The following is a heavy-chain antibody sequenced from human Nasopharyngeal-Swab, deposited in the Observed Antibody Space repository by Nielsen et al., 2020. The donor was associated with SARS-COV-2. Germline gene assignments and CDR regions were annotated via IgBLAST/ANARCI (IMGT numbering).Heavy chain of an antibody. CDR2: ISYDGSNK. J-gene: IGHJ4*02. D-gene: IGHD2-2*01. Sequence: GESLKITCAASGFTFSSYAMHWVRQAPGKGLERVAVISYDGSNKYYADSVKGRFTVSRDNSKNTLYLQMNSLRAEDTAVYYCARAPVPAASIDYWGQGTLVTVSS. CDR1: GFTFSSYA. V-gene: IGHV3-30-3*01. CDR3: ARAPVPAASIDY.